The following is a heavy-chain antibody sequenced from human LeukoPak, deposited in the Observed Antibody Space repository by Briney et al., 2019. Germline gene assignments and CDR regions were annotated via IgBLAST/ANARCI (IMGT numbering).Heavy chain of an antibody. J-gene: IGHJ6*03. CDR3: ARVWGLRYFDWLLSHYYMDV. CDR2: INWNGGST. V-gene: IGHV3-20*04. Sequence: GGSLRLSCAASGFTFDDYGMSWVRQAPGKGLEWVSGINWNGGSTGYADSVKGRFTISRDNAKNSLYLQMNSLRAEDTALYYCARVWGLRYFDWLLSHYYMDVWGKGTTVTVSS. CDR1: GFTFDDYG. D-gene: IGHD3-9*01.